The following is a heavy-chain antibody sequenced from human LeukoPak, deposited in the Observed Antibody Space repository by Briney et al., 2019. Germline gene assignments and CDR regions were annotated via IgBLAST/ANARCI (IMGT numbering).Heavy chain of an antibody. CDR1: GYSFTSYW. CDR3: ARKHYYDSSGYFLVCDAFDI. D-gene: IGHD3-22*01. CDR2: IYPGDSDT. Sequence: GESLKISCKGSGYSFTSYWIGWVRQMPGKGLEWMGIIYPGDSDTRYSPSFQGQVTISADKSISTAYLQWSSLKASDTAMYYCARKHYYDSSGYFLVCDAFDIWGQGTMVTVSS. J-gene: IGHJ3*02. V-gene: IGHV5-51*01.